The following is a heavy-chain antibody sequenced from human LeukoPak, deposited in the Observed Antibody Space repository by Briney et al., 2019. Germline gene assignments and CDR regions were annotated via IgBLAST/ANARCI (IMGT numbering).Heavy chain of an antibody. CDR1: VGSISSSSYY. CDR2: IYYSGST. D-gene: IGHD3-10*01. CDR3: ARSSITMVRGVIN. V-gene: IGHV4-39*01. Sequence: SETLSLTCTVSVGSISSSSYYWGWIRQPPGKGLEWIGSIYYSGSTYYNPSLKSRVPISVDTSKNQFSLKLSSVTAADTAVYYCARSSITMVRGVINWGQGTLVTVCS. J-gene: IGHJ4*02.